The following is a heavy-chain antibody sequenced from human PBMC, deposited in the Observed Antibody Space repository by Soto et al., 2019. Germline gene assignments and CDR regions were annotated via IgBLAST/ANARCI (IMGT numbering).Heavy chain of an antibody. J-gene: IGHJ4*02. V-gene: IGHV3-33*01. Sequence: QVQMVESGGGVVQPGTSLRLSCVASGFTFGRSGMHGVRQAPGGALEWVAIIWFDGSKKYYADSVKGRLTVSRDNSKNTLYLQMDSLRGDDTAVYYCARDLNTGYIDYWGQGTLVTVSS. CDR1: GFTFGRSG. CDR2: IWFDGSKK. D-gene: IGHD5-12*01. CDR3: ARDLNTGYIDY.